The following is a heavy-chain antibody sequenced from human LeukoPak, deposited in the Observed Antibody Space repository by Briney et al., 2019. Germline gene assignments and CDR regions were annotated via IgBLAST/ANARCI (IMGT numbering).Heavy chain of an antibody. CDR3: ARVGIQLWDY. D-gene: IGHD5-18*01. CDR1: DYSISSSYY. J-gene: IGHJ4*02. V-gene: IGHV4-38-2*02. Sequence: SETLSLTCTVSDYSISSSYYWGWIRQPPGKGLEWFGIIYHSGSTYYNPSLKSRVTISVDTSKNQFSLKLSSVTAADTAVYYCARVGIQLWDYWGQGTLVTVSS. CDR2: IYHSGST.